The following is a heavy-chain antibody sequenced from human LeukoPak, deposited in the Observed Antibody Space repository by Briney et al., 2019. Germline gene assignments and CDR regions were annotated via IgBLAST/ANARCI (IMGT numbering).Heavy chain of an antibody. CDR3: ARRGQIPVAAAGISFAESCDY. CDR2: INPKSGGT. D-gene: IGHD6-13*01. CDR1: GYTFTGYY. Sequence: ASVKVSCTASGYTFTGYYMHWVRQAPGQGLEWVAWINPKSGGTDYADTFQGRVTMTRDTSMSTACMEMSRLRSDDTAVYYCARRGQIPVAAAGISFAESCDYWGQGTLVTVSS. V-gene: IGHV1-2*02. J-gene: IGHJ4*02.